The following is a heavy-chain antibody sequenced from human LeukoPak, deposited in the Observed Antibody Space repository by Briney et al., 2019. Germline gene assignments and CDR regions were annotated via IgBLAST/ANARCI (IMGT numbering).Heavy chain of an antibody. CDR1: GFTFSSYG. J-gene: IGHJ4*02. D-gene: IGHD3-22*01. CDR3: AKGGRSGVYYDSSGYYLCPFDY. V-gene: IGHV3-23*01. Sequence: GGSLRLSCAASGFTFSSYGMSWVRQAPGKGLEWVSAISGSGGSTYYADSVKGRFTISRDNSKNTLYLQMNSLRAEDTAVYYCAKGGRSGVYYDSSGYYLCPFDYRGQGTLVTVSS. CDR2: ISGSGGST.